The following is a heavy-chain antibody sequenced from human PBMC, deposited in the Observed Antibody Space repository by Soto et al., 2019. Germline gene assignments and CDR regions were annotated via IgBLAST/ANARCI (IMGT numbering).Heavy chain of an antibody. J-gene: IGHJ4*02. V-gene: IGHV3-30*18. Sequence: GGSLRLSCAASGFTFSSYGMHWVRQAPGKGLEWVAVISYDGSNKSYADSVKGRFTISRDHSKNTLYLQMNSLGAEDTAVYYCAKDRTIAAAGIQGLLAYWGQGTLVPVSS. CDR2: ISYDGSNK. CDR1: GFTFSSYG. CDR3: AKDRTIAAAGIQGLLAY. D-gene: IGHD6-13*01.